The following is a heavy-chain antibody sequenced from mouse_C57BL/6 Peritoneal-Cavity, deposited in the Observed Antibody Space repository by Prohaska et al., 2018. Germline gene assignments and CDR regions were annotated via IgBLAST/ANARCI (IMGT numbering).Heavy chain of an antibody. CDR1: GYTFTSYG. D-gene: IGHD2-3*01. CDR3: ARREAYDGYRGYFDY. CDR2: IYPRSGNT. V-gene: IGHV1-81*01. Sequence: ASVKLSCKASGYTFTSYGISWVKQRTGQGLEWIGEIYPRSGNTYYNEKFKGKDTQTADKSSSTAYMELRSLTSEDSAVYFCARREAYDGYRGYFDYWGQGTTLTVSA. J-gene: IGHJ2*01.